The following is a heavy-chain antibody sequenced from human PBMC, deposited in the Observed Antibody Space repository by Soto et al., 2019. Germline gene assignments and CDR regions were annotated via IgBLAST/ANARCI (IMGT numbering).Heavy chain of an antibody. V-gene: IGHV4-39*01. CDR2: ISSSGGT. CDR1: GGSFSNSLYY. D-gene: IGHD1-26*01. CDR3: ARHDVSYHGPGWFDP. Sequence: QLLLQESGPGLVKPSETLSLTCTVSGGSFSNSLYYWGWIRQPPGKGLEWIGSISSSGGTYDNPSLESRVTISVDMSKNQFSLKLSSVTAADTAVYYCARHDVSYHGPGWFDPWGQGTLVTVSS. J-gene: IGHJ5*02.